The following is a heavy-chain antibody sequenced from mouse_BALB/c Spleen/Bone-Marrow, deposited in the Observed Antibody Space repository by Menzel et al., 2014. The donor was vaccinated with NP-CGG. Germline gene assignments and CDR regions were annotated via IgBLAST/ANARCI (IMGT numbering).Heavy chain of an antibody. V-gene: IGHV5-9-4*01. D-gene: IGHD3-1*01. CDR1: GFTFSYYG. J-gene: IGHJ2*01. Sequence: EVKLVESGGGLVKPGGSLKLSYAASGFTFSYYGMSWVRQSPEKRLEWVAEISSGGSYTYYPDTVTGRFTISRDNAKNTLYLEMSSLRSEDTAMYYCARDSSGYFDYWGQGTTLTVSP. CDR2: ISSGGSYT. CDR3: ARDSSGYFDY.